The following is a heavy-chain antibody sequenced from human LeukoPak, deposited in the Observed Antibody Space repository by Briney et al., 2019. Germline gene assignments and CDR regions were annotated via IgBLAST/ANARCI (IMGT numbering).Heavy chain of an antibody. CDR2: INPSGGST. CDR3: ARERLQSPKYYFDY. Sequence: ASVKVSCKASGYTFTSYYMHWVRQAPGQGLEWMGIINPSGGSTNYAQKFQGRVTITTDESTSAAYMELSSLRSEDTAVYYCARERLQSPKYYFDYWGQGTLVTVSS. CDR1: GYTFTSYY. D-gene: IGHD5-24*01. J-gene: IGHJ4*02. V-gene: IGHV1-46*01.